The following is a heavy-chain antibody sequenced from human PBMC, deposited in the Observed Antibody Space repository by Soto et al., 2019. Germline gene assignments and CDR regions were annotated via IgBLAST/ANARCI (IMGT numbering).Heavy chain of an antibody. J-gene: IGHJ4*02. CDR3: ARKGADFGVVTPFDS. CDR2: ISSTGSYI. CDR1: GFTFNPHS. Sequence: EVQLVESGGGLVKPGGSLRLSCPASGFTFNPHSRNWVRQAQGKGLEWVSSISSTGSYIYYADSVKGRFTISRDNAKNSLYLQMNSLRAEDTAVYFCARKGADFGVVTPFDSWGQGVLVTVSS. V-gene: IGHV3-21*02. D-gene: IGHD3-3*01.